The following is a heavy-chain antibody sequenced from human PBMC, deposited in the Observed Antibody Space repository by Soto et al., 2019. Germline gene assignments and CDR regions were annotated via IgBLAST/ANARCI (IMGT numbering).Heavy chain of an antibody. CDR1: GGTFSSYT. Sequence: SVKVSCKASGGTFSSYTISWVRQAPGQGLEWMGRIIPILGIANYAQKFQGRVTITADKSTSTAYMELSSLRSEDTAVYYCASRSDNPYNWFDSWGPGTLVTVSS. V-gene: IGHV1-69*02. CDR2: IIPILGIA. D-gene: IGHD1-26*01. J-gene: IGHJ5*01. CDR3: ASRSDNPYNWFDS.